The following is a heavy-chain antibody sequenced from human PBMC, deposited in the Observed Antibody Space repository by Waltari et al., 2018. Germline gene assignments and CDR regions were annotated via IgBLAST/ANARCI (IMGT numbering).Heavy chain of an antibody. CDR1: RYSFTSYW. CDR3: ASSPAYGDYGYYGMDV. V-gene: IGHV5-51*01. J-gene: IGHJ6*02. CDR2: IYPGDSDT. Sequence: EVQLVQSGAEVKKPGESLKISCKGSRYSFTSYWIGWVRQMPGKGLEWMGIIYPGDSDTKNSPSFQGQVTISADKSISTAYLQWSSLKASDTAMYYCASSPAYGDYGYYGMDVWGQGTTVTVSS. D-gene: IGHD4-17*01.